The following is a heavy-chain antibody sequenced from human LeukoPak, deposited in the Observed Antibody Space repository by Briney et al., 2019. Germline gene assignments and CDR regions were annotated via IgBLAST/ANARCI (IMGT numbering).Heavy chain of an antibody. Sequence: PGGSLRLSCAASGFTFSSYAMSWVRQAPGKGLEWVSAISGSGGSTYYADSVKGRFTISRDNSKNTLYLQMNSLRAEDTAVYFCARDDGRGIAAAGTDCWGQGTLVTVSS. V-gene: IGHV3-23*01. D-gene: IGHD6-13*01. CDR2: ISGSGGST. J-gene: IGHJ4*02. CDR3: ARDDGRGIAAAGTDC. CDR1: GFTFSSYA.